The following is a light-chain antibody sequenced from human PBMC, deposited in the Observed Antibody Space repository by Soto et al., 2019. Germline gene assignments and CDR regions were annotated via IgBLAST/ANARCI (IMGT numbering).Light chain of an antibody. CDR1: QSVRSER. CDR3: QQRSNWPPWT. CDR2: DAS. V-gene: IGKV3D-20*02. Sequence: EIVLTQSPYTLSLSPGERATLSCRASQSVRSERLAWYQQKRGQAPTLLIFDASSRASGTPERFSGSGSGTDFTLTISRLEPEDFAVYYCQQRSNWPPWTFGQGTKVDIK. J-gene: IGKJ1*01.